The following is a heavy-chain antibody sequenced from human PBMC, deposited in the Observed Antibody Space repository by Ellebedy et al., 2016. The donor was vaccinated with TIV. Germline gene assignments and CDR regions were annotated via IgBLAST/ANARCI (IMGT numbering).Heavy chain of an antibody. CDR3: ARGYCSGGSCYSMDY. CDR1: GYTFTSYG. CDR2: ISAYNGNT. V-gene: IGHV1-18*01. D-gene: IGHD2-15*01. J-gene: IGHJ4*02. Sequence: ASVKVSCKASGYTFTSYGISWVRQAPGQGLEWMGWISAYNGNTNYAQKFQGWVTMTRDTSISTAYMELSRLRSDDTAVYYCARGYCSGGSCYSMDYWGQGTLVTVSS.